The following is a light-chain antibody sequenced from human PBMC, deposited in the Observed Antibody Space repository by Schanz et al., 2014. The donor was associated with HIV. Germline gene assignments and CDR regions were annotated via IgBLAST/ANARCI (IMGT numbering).Light chain of an antibody. CDR1: SSDVGSYNY. J-gene: IGLJ3*02. CDR3: SSYAGSNTWV. CDR2: EVS. V-gene: IGLV2-11*01. Sequence: QSALTQPRSVSGSPGQSVTISCTGTSSDVGSYNYVSWYQQHPGKAPKLMIYEVSQRPSGVPDRFSGSKSGTTASLRVSGLQAEDEADYYCSSYAGSNTWVFGGGTKLTVL.